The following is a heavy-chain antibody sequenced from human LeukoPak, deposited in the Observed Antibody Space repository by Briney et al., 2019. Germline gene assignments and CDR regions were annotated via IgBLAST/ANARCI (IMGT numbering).Heavy chain of an antibody. Sequence: HPGRSLRLSCAASGFTFSSYAMHWVRQAPGKGLEWVAVMSYDGSNKYYADSVKGRFTISRDNSKNTLYLQMNSLRAEDTAVYYCARVLPHDLHFDYWGQGTLVTVSS. J-gene: IGHJ4*02. CDR2: MSYDGSNK. CDR3: ARVLPHDLHFDY. CDR1: GFTFSSYA. D-gene: IGHD5-18*01. V-gene: IGHV3-30-3*01.